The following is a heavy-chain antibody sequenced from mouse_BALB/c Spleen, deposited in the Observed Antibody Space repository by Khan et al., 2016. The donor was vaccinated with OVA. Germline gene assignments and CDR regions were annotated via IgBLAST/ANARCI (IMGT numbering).Heavy chain of an antibody. CDR1: GFNITDYY. V-gene: IGHV14-1*02. Sequence: VQLQQSGAELVRPGALVKLSCKASGFNITDYYIHWVKQRHEQGLEWIGWIDPENGNTIYDPKFQGKASITADTSSNTAYLQLSSLTSEDTAVYYCTRRDYEAMDYWGQGTSVTVSS. J-gene: IGHJ4*01. CDR3: TRRDYEAMDY. D-gene: IGHD2-4*01. CDR2: IDPENGNT.